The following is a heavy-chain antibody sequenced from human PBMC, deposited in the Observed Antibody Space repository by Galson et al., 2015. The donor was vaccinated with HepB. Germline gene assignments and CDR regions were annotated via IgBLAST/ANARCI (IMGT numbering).Heavy chain of an antibody. J-gene: IGHJ5*02. D-gene: IGHD6-13*01. CDR3: AMYSSSWYDH. CDR1: GSTFSDYY. CDR2: ISPHSGGT. Sequence: SVKVSCKASGSTFSDYYIHWVRQAPGQGLEWMGRISPHSGGTNYAQKFQGRVTMTRDTSITTAYMELSRLTSDDTAVYYCAMYSSSWYDHWGQGTLVTVSS. V-gene: IGHV1-2*06.